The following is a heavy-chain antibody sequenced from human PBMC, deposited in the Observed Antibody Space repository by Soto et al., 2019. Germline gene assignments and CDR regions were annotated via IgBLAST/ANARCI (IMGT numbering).Heavy chain of an antibody. J-gene: IGHJ3*01. CDR1: GFTFSGYS. D-gene: IGHD3-10*01. Sequence: GGSLGLSCAASGFTFSGYSMNWVRQAPGKGLEWVSYISGGSNTIYYADSLKGRFTISRDNVKNSLFLQMDSLRAEDTALYYCARDRASGSSSRAFDPWGQGTMVTVSS. V-gene: IGHV3-48*01. CDR3: ARDRASGSSSRAFDP. CDR2: ISGGSNTI.